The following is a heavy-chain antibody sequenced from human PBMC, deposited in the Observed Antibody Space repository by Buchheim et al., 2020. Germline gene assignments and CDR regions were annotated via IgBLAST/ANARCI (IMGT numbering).Heavy chain of an antibody. J-gene: IGHJ6*02. D-gene: IGHD2-15*01. CDR3: ARLHCSGGSCYYYYYGMDV. CDR2: LNSDGSST. V-gene: IGHV3-74*01. CDR1: GFTFSSYW. Sequence: EVQLVESGGGLVQPGGSLRLSCAASGFTFSSYWMHWVRQAPGKGLVWVSRLNSDGSSTSYADSVKGRFTISRDNAKNTLYLQMNSLRAEDTAVYYCARLHCSGGSCYYYYYGMDVWGQGTT.